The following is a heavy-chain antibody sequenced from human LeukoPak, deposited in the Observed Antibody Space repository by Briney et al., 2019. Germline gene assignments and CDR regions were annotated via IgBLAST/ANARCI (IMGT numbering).Heavy chain of an antibody. CDR2: IYYSGST. CDR1: GGSISSYY. D-gene: IGHD3-22*01. V-gene: IGHV4-59*12. Sequence: SETLSLTCTVSGGSISSYYWSWIRQPPGKGLEWIGYIYYSGSTNYNPSLKSRVNISVDTSKNQFSLKLSSVTAADTAVYYCARDQYYYDSSAYLFDYWGQGTLVSVSS. CDR3: ARDQYYYDSSAYLFDY. J-gene: IGHJ4*02.